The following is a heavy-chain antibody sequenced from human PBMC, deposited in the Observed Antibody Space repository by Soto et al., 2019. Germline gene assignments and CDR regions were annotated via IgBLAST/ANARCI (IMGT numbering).Heavy chain of an antibody. CDR2: IYYSGST. Sequence: PSETLSLTCTVPGGSISSSSYYWGWIRQPPGKGLEWIGSIYYSGSTYYNPSLKSRVTISVDTSKNQFSLKLSSVTAADTAVYYCARRYYYYGMDVWGQGTTVTVSS. CDR1: GGSISSSSYY. CDR3: ARRYYYYGMDV. J-gene: IGHJ6*02. V-gene: IGHV4-39*01.